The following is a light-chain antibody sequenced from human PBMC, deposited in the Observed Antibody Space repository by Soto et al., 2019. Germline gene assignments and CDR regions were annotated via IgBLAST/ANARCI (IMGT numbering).Light chain of an antibody. CDR3: QSYDSSLSGWL. Sequence: QSVLTQPPSVYGAPGQRVTISCTGSRSNIGAGYDVHWYQQLPGTAPKLLIYGNSNRPSGVPDRFSGSKSGTSASLAITGLQAEDEADYYCQSYDSSLSGWLFGGGTKLTVL. J-gene: IGLJ3*02. CDR1: RSNIGAGYD. V-gene: IGLV1-40*01. CDR2: GNS.